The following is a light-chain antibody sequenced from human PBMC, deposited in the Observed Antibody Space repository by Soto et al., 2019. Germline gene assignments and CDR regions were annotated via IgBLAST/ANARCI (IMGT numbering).Light chain of an antibody. CDR2: GAS. CDR3: QHYGDSPRR. CDR1: QSVSSNY. Sequence: EIVLTQSPGTLSLSPGERATLSCRASQSVSSNYLAWYQQKPGQAPRLLIYGASSRATGVPDRFTGSGSGTDFTLTLSRLEPEDFAMYYFQHYGDSPRRFGQGTKVAI. V-gene: IGKV3-20*01. J-gene: IGKJ1*01.